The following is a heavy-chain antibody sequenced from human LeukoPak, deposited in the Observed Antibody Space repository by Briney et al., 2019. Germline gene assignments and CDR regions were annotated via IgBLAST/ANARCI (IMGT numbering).Heavy chain of an antibody. V-gene: IGHV4-4*09. CDR1: GGSISSYY. J-gene: IGHJ4*02. D-gene: IGHD1-26*01. CDR2: IYTSGST. Sequence: PSETLCLTCTVPGGSISSYYWSWIRQPPGKGLEWIGYIYTSGSTNYNPSLKSRVTISVDTSKNQFSLKLSSVTAADTAVYYCARSGSYGGGIDYWGQGTLVTVSS. CDR3: ARSGSYGGGIDY.